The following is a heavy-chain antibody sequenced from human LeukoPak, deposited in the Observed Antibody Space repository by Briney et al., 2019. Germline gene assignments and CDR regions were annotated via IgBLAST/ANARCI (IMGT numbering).Heavy chain of an antibody. J-gene: IGHJ5*02. CDR1: GFTFSSYW. CDR2: INGDGSST. Sequence: PGGSLRFSCAASGFTFSSYWMYWVRQAPGKGLVWVSRINGDGSSTSYADSVKGRFTISRDNAKNTLFLQMNSLRAEDTAVYYCARRYCGSPSCVNWFDPWGQGALVTVSS. V-gene: IGHV3-74*01. D-gene: IGHD2-2*01. CDR3: ARRYCGSPSCVNWFDP.